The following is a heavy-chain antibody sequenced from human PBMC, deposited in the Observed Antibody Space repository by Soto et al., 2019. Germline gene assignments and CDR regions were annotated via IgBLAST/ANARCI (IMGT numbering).Heavy chain of an antibody. CDR2: INPDNGNT. J-gene: IGHJ5*02. V-gene: IGHV1-3*01. CDR1: VYTFTRYT. CDR3: ARGIATGQLDP. Sequence: ASVKVSCNASVYTFTRYTTNWVRQAPGQRLEWMGWINPDNGNTKSSQKFQDRVIITRDTSASTAYLDLSSMRSEDTDVYYCARGIATGQLDPWGQGTLVTVYS. D-gene: IGHD2-15*01.